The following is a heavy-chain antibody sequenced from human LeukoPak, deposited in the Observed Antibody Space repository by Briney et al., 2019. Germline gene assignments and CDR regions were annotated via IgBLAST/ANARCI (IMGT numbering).Heavy chain of an antibody. CDR2: INHSGST. D-gene: IGHD3-10*01. CDR1: GGSFSGYY. CDR3: ARLSRITMVRGVKGYMDV. Sequence: SETLSLTCAVYGGSFSGYYWSWIRQPPGKGPEWIGEINHSGSTNYNPSLKSRVTISVDTSKNQFSLKLSSVTAADTAVYYCARLSRITMVRGVKGYMDVWGKGTTVTISS. J-gene: IGHJ6*03. V-gene: IGHV4-34*01.